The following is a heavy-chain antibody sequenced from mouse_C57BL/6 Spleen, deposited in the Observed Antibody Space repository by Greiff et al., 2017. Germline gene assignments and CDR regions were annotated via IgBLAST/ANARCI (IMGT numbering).Heavy chain of an antibody. CDR2: IYPGDGDT. V-gene: IGHV1-82*01. CDR3: AREDYGNLYYAMDY. CDR1: GYAFSSSW. D-gene: IGHD2-1*01. Sequence: VQLVESGPELVKPGASVKISCKASGYAFSSSWMNWVKQRPGKGLEWIGRIYPGDGDTNYNGKFKGKATLTADKSSSTAYMQLSSLTSEDSAVYFCAREDYGNLYYAMDYWGQGTSVTVSS. J-gene: IGHJ4*01.